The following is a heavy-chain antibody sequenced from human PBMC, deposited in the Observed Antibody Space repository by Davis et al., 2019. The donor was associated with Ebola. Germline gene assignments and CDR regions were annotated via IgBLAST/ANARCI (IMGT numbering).Heavy chain of an antibody. D-gene: IGHD2-2*01. Sequence: AASVKVSCKASGYTFTGYYMHWVRQAPGQGLEWMGWNNTNTGNPTYAQGFPGRFVFSLDTSVSTAYLQISSLKAEDTAVYYCASPYCISTSCYGGPYYYYYGMDVWGQGTTVTVSS. V-gene: IGHV7-4-1*02. CDR3: ASPYCISTSCYGGPYYYYYGMDV. J-gene: IGHJ6*02. CDR2: NNTNTGNP. CDR1: GYTFTGYY.